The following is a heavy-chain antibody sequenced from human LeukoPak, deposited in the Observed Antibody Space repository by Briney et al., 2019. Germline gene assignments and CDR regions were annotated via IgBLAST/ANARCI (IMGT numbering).Heavy chain of an antibody. D-gene: IGHD5-12*01. J-gene: IGHJ4*02. V-gene: IGHV3-74*01. Sequence: GGSLRLSCAASGFTFSSYWMHWVRQAPGKGLVWVSRINSDGSSTSYADSVKGRFTISRDNAKNTLYLQMNSLRAEDTAVYYCAKDQGYSAYDFYFWGQGTLVTVSS. CDR2: INSDGSST. CDR1: GFTFSSYW. CDR3: AKDQGYSAYDFYF.